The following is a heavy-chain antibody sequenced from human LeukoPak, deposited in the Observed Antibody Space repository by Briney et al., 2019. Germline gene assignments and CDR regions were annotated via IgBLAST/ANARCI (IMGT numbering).Heavy chain of an antibody. CDR3: ARQTGSGLFILP. Sequence: SETLSLTCTVSGVSISSSNSYWGWIRQPPGKGLEWIGSIYYSGNTYYNASLKSQVSISIDTSKNQFSLKLTSVTAADTAVYYCARQTGSGLFILPGGQGTLATVSS. D-gene: IGHD3/OR15-3a*01. J-gene: IGHJ4*02. CDR1: GVSISSSNSY. CDR2: IYYSGNT. V-gene: IGHV4-39*01.